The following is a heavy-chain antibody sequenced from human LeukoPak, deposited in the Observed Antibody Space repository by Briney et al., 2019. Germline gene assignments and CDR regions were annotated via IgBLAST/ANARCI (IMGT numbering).Heavy chain of an antibody. CDR3: ARVAMVRGVIPYYYYMDV. CDR2: IYYSGST. D-gene: IGHD3-10*01. Sequence: GSLRLSCAASGFTFSSYAMSWVRQAPGKGLERIGYIYYSGSTNYNPSLKSRVTISVDTSKNQFSLKLSSVTAADTAVYYCARVAMVRGVIPYYYYMDVWGKGTTVTI. CDR1: GFTFSSYA. V-gene: IGHV4-59*12. J-gene: IGHJ6*03.